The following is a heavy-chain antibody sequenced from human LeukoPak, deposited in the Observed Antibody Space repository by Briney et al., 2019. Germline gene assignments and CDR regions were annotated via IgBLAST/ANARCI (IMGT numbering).Heavy chain of an antibody. CDR1: GFTFSSYE. D-gene: IGHD1-26*01. CDR2: ISSGSSYI. Sequence: GGSLRLSCAASGFTFSSYEMNWVRQAPGKGLEWVSSISSGSSYIYYADSVKGRFTISRDNAKNSLYLQMNGLGPEDTAVYYCARDPYSGNYGNYYYYYMDVWGKGTTVTISS. J-gene: IGHJ6*03. CDR3: ARDPYSGNYGNYYYYYMDV. V-gene: IGHV3-21*01.